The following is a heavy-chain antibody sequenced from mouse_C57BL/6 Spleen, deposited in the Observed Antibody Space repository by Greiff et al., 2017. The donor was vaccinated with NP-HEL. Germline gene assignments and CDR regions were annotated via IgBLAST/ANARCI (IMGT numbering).Heavy chain of an antibody. CDR2: IRNKANNHAT. CDR3: TPSIYYDYDGAWFAY. CDR1: GFTFSDAW. Sequence: EVQLVESGGGLVQPGGSMKLSCAASGFTFSDAWMDWVRQSPEKGLEWVAEIRNKANNHATYYAESVKGRFTISRDDSKSSVYLQMNSLRAEDTGMYYCTPSIYYDYDGAWFAYWGQGTLVTVSA. V-gene: IGHV6-6*01. D-gene: IGHD2-4*01. J-gene: IGHJ3*01.